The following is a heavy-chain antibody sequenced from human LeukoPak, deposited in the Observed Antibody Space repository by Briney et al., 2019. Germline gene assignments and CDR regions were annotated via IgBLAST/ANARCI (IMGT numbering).Heavy chain of an antibody. CDR2: IRGSGGST. D-gene: IGHD4-17*01. J-gene: IGHJ5*02. V-gene: IGHV3-23*01. CDR3: AADRYGDYLRWFDP. Sequence: GGSLRLSCAASGFTFNNYAMSWVRQAPGKGLEWVSSIRGSGGSTFYADSVKGRFTISRDNSKNTLYLQMNSLRSQDTAVYYCAADRYGDYLRWFDPWGQGTLVTVSS. CDR1: GFTFNNYA.